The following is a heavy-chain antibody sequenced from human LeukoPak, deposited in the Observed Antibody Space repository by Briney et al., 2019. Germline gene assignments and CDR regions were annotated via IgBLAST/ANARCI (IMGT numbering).Heavy chain of an antibody. CDR1: GFTFSYYG. Sequence: GGSLRLSCAASGFTFSYYGFHWVRQAPDKGLEWVALIWYDGSNKYYADSVKGRFTISGDNSKNTLYLQMNSLRAEDTAVYYCARDLGTTNYYFDYWGQGTLVTVSS. V-gene: IGHV3-33*01. J-gene: IGHJ4*02. D-gene: IGHD1-26*01. CDR3: ARDLGTTNYYFDY. CDR2: IWYDGSNK.